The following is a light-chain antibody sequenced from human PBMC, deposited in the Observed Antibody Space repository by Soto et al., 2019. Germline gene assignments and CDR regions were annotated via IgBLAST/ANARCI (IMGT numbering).Light chain of an antibody. Sequence: EIVLTQSPATLSLSPWERATLSCRASQSVSSSYLAWYQQKPGQAPRLLIYGASSRATGIPGRFSGSGSGTDFTLTISRLEPEDFAVYYCQQYGSSPPITFGQGTRLEIK. J-gene: IGKJ5*01. CDR3: QQYGSSPPIT. V-gene: IGKV3-20*01. CDR2: GAS. CDR1: QSVSSSY.